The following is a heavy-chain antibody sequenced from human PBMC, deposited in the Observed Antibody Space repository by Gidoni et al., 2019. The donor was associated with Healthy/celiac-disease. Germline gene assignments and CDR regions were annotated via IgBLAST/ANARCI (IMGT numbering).Heavy chain of an antibody. CDR3: ARSKGMLSYYYYGMDV. CDR2: INHSGST. CDR1: GGSFSGYY. D-gene: IGHD2-8*01. V-gene: IGHV4-34*01. J-gene: IGHJ6*02. Sequence: QVQLQQWGAGLLKPSETLSLTCAVYGGSFSGYYWSWIRQPPGKGLEWIGEINHSGSTNYTPSLKSRVTISVDTSKNQFSLKLSSVTAADTAVYYCARSKGMLSYYYYGMDVWGQGTTVTVSS.